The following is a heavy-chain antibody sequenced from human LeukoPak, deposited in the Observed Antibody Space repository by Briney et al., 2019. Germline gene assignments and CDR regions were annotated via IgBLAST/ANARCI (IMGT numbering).Heavy chain of an antibody. Sequence: SETLSLTCTVSGGFISSNYWSWIRQPPGKGLEWIGYISYSGNTNYNPSLKSRVTISVDTSKNQFSLKLSSVTAADTAVYYRARDDSSAYFDYWGQGTLVTVSS. J-gene: IGHJ4*02. CDR2: ISYSGNT. CDR1: GGFISSNY. V-gene: IGHV4-59*01. D-gene: IGHD3-22*01. CDR3: ARDDSSAYFDY.